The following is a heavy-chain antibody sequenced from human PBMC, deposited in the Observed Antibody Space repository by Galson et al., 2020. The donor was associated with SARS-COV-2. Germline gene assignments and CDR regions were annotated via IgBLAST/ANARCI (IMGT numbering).Heavy chain of an antibody. V-gene: IGHV3-30*03. CDR3: ARDQRNYDILTGYFSQAYYYYYYGMDV. CDR1: GFTFSSYG. D-gene: IGHD3-9*01. Sequence: GESLKISCAASGFTFSSYGMHWVRQAPGKGLEWVAVISYDGSNKYYADSVKGRFTISRDNSKNTLYLQMNSLRAEDTAVYYCARDQRNYDILTGYFSQAYYYYYYGMDVWGKGTTVTVSS. CDR2: ISYDGSNK. J-gene: IGHJ6*04.